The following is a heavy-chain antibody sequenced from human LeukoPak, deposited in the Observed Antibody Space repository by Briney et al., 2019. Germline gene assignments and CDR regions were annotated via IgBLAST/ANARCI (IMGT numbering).Heavy chain of an antibody. CDR2: ISGSGKYI. CDR3: AHLGKITGADY. J-gene: IGHJ4*02. V-gene: IGHV3-21*04. D-gene: IGHD7-27*01. Sequence: GGSLRLSCAASEFTFSSYNMNWVRQAPGKGLEWVSCISGSGKYIYYADSVKGRFTISRDNSKNTLYLQMNSLRAEDTAVYYCAHLGKITGADYWGQGTLVTVSS. CDR1: EFTFSSYN.